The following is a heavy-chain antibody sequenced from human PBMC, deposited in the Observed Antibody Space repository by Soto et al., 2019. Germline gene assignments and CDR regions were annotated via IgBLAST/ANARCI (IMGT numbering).Heavy chain of an antibody. CDR1: GYSFTSYW. D-gene: IGHD3-10*01. Sequence: PGESLKISCKGSGYSFTSYWISWVRQMPGKGLEWMGRIDPSDSYTNYSPSFQGHVTISADKSISTAYLQWSSLKASDTAMYYCARSPRGDGYNDYYYGMDVWGQGTTVTVSS. V-gene: IGHV5-10-1*01. J-gene: IGHJ6*02. CDR2: IDPSDSYT. CDR3: ARSPRGDGYNDYYYGMDV.